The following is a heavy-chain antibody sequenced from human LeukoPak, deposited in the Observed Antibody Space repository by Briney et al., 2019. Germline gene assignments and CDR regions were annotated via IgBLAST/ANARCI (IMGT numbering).Heavy chain of an antibody. CDR3: ARDPSYDYGDYVGFDY. J-gene: IGHJ4*02. D-gene: IGHD4-17*01. CDR2: ISSSSSYI. V-gene: IGHV3-21*01. CDR1: GFTFSSYS. Sequence: GSLGLSCAASGFTFSSYSMNWVRQAPGKGLEWVSSISSSSSYIYYADSVKGRFTISRDNAKNSLYLQMNNLRAEDTAVYYCARDPSYDYGDYVGFDYWGQGTLVTVSS.